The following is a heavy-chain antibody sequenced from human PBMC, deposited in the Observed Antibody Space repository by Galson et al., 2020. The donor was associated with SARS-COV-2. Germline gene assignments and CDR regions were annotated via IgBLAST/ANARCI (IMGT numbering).Heavy chain of an antibody. CDR1: RGTISGYY. CDR3: AKLAEGRRSSEDY. J-gene: IGHJ4*02. V-gene: IGHV4-59*08. Sequence: ETSETLSLTCTVSRGTISGYYWSWIRQTPGKKLEWLGRIYYTGTTDYNPSLKSRVTISVDTSKNQFSLTLISVPAADTAVYYCAKLAEGRRSSEDYWGQGPLVTVSS. CDR2: IYYTGTT.